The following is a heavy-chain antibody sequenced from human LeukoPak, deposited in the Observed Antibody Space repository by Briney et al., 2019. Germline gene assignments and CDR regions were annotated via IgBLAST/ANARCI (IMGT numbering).Heavy chain of an antibody. CDR3: ARMGRYCSGGSCYSWYLDL. CDR1: GGSFSGYY. V-gene: IGHV4-34*01. D-gene: IGHD2-15*01. CDR2: INHSGST. Sequence: SETLSLTCAVYGGSFSGYYWSWIRQPPGKGLEWIGEINHSGSTNYNPSLKSRVTISVDTSKNQFSLKLSSVTAADTAVYYCARMGRYCSGGSCYSWYLDLWGRGTLVTVSS. J-gene: IGHJ2*01.